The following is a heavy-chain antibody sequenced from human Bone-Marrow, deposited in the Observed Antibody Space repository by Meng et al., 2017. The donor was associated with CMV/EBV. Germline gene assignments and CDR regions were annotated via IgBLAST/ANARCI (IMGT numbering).Heavy chain of an antibody. CDR2: ISDSGST. CDR1: GGSFNGYF. Sequence: GSLRLSCTVSGGSFNGYFLTWIRQPPGRGLEWIGEISDSGSTQYNPSVKSRVTISVDTSKTQLSLRLSSVTAADTAIYFCARAPVTITGYFGMDVWGQGTTVTVSS. CDR3: ARAPVTITGYFGMDV. J-gene: IGHJ6*02. V-gene: IGHV4-34*01. D-gene: IGHD4-11*01.